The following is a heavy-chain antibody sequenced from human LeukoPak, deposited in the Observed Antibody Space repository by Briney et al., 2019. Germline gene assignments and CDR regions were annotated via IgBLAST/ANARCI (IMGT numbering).Heavy chain of an antibody. CDR3: ARSEGGQGYDYYYYYYYMDV. D-gene: IGHD3-22*01. Sequence: SQTLSPTCTVSGGSISSGGYYWSWIRQPPGKGLEWIGYIYHSGSTYYNPSLKSRVTISVDRSKNQFSLKLSSVTAADTAVYYCARSEGGQGYDYYYYYYYMDVWGKGTTVTVSS. CDR2: IYHSGST. V-gene: IGHV4-30-2*01. CDR1: GGSISSGGYY. J-gene: IGHJ6*03.